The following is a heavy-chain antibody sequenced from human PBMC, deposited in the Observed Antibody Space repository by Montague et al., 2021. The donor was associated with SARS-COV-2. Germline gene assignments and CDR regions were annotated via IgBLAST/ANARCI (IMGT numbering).Heavy chain of an antibody. CDR3: AKDLGDGSWLDYFDY. Sequence: SLRLSCAASGFTFNNYGMYWVRQAPGKGLEWVAVIPYDGSNKYYADSVKGRFTISRDNSNNTLYLQMNSLRAEDTAVYYCAKDLGDGSWLDYFDYWGQGTLVTVSS. CDR2: IPYDGSNK. CDR1: GFTFNNYG. D-gene: IGHD6-13*01. V-gene: IGHV3-30*18. J-gene: IGHJ4*02.